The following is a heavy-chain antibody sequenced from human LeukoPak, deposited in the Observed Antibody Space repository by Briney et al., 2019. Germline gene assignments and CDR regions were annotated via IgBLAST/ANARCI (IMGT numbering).Heavy chain of an antibody. Sequence: PGGSLRLSCTASGLTFSDYSMNWVRQAPGKGLEWVSYISSSGSTIYYADSVKGRFTISRDNAKNSLYLQMNSLRAEDTAVYYCARERNLRGGPDAFDIWGQGTMVTVSS. CDR2: ISSSGSTI. D-gene: IGHD3-10*01. V-gene: IGHV3-48*04. J-gene: IGHJ3*02. CDR1: GLTFSDYS. CDR3: ARERNLRGGPDAFDI.